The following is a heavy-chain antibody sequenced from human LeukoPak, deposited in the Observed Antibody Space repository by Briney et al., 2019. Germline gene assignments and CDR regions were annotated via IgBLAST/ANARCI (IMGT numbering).Heavy chain of an antibody. D-gene: IGHD3-10*01. CDR3: ASEGGDYYRSGSYSGFDY. CDR2: INSGGST. CDR1: GFTVSSNY. V-gene: IGHV3-66*01. J-gene: IGHJ4*02. Sequence: GGSVRLSCAASGFTVSSNYMSWVRQAPGKGLEWVSVINSGGSTYYAAYVKGSFTISRDNSTNKLKLQINSLSAKDTAVYSCASEGGDYYRSGSYSGFDYWGQGTLVTVSS.